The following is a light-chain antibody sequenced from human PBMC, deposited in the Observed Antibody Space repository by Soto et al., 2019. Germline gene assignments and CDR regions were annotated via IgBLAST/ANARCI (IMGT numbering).Light chain of an antibody. V-gene: IGKV1-39*01. CDR2: ASS. CDR1: QTISTS. CDR3: QQTYSTPFT. J-gene: IGKJ5*01. Sequence: DIQMTQSPSSLSASVGDRVTITCRASQTISTSLNWYQQRPGKAPNLLIHASSSLQSGVPPRCSGGGSGTDFTLTISSLQPEDFATYSCQQTYSTPFTFGQGTRLDIK.